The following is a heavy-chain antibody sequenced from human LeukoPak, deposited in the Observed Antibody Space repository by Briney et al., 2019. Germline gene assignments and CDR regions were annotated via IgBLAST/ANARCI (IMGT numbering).Heavy chain of an antibody. V-gene: IGHV4-30-4*08. CDR1: GGSISSGDYY. CDR2: IYYSGST. D-gene: IGHD2-2*01. J-gene: IGHJ3*02. Sequence: SETLSLTCTVSGGSISSGDYYWSWIRQPPGKGLEWIGYIYYSGSTYYNPSLKSRVTISEDTSKNQFSLKLSSVTAADTAVYYCAGDIVVVPAAPRIPIWGQGTMVTVSS. CDR3: AGDIVVVPAAPRIPI.